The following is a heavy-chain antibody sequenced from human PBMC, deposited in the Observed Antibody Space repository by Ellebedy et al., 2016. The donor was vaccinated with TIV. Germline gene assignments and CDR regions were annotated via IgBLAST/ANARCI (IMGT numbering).Heavy chain of an antibody. J-gene: IGHJ6*02. D-gene: IGHD6-19*01. CDR3: TRDSAMGVAGTFYYYGMDV. Sequence: GESLKISCAASGFTFSSYAMSWVRQAPGKGLEWVGFIRSKAYGGTTEYAASVKGRFTISRDDSKSIAYLQMNSLKTEDTAGYYCTRDSAMGVAGTFYYYGMDVWGQGTTVTVSS. CDR1: GFTFSSYA. V-gene: IGHV3-49*04. CDR2: IRSKAYGGTT.